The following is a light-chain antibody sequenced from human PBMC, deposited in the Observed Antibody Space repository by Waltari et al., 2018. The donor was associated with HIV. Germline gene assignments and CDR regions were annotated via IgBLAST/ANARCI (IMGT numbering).Light chain of an antibody. CDR2: DVF. CDR1: SSDVGGYDY. CDR3: SSYTSSSTRV. V-gene: IGLV2-14*03. J-gene: IGLJ3*02. Sequence: QSALTQPASVSGSPGQSITISCTGTSSDVGGYDYVSWYQQHPGKAPKLMIYDVFNRPSGVSSRFSGSKSGNTASLTISGLQAEDEADYYCSSYTSSSTRVFGGGTNLTVL.